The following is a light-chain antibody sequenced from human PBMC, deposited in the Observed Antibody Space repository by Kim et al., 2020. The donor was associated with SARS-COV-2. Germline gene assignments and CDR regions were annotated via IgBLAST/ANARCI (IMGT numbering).Light chain of an antibody. CDR1: SSDVGGYNY. Sequence: QSALTQPRSVSGSPGQSVTISCTGTSSDVGGYNYVSWYQQHPDKAPKLMIYDVSKRPSGVPDRFSGSKSGNTASLTISGLQAEDEADYYCCSYAGSCYVFGTGTKVTVL. CDR3: CSYAGSCYV. CDR2: DVS. V-gene: IGLV2-11*01. J-gene: IGLJ1*01.